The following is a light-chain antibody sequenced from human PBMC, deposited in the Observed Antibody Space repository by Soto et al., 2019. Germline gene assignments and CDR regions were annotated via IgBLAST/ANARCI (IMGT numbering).Light chain of an antibody. CDR2: SNI. CDR1: GSNIGAGYD. Sequence: QSVLTQPPSVSGAPGQRVTISCTGSGSNIGAGYDVHWYQLVSGTAPRLLIYSNINRPSGVPDRFSGSRSGASASLAITGLEAEDEAYYYCQYFDSKPHVLFGGGTKVTVL. J-gene: IGLJ2*01. V-gene: IGLV1-40*01. CDR3: QYFDSKPHVL.